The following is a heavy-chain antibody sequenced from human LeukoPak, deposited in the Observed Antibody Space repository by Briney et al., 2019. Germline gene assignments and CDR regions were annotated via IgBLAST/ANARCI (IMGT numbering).Heavy chain of an antibody. J-gene: IGHJ6*02. CDR2: ISYDGSNK. V-gene: IGHV3-30*09. Sequence: QPGGSLRLSCAASGFTFSSYAMHWVRQAPGKGLEWVAVISYDGSNKYYADSVKGRFAISRDNSKNTLYLQMNSLRSEDAAVYYCARIPPYCSGGTCLYYAMDVWGQGTTVTVSS. CDR1: GFTFSSYA. D-gene: IGHD2-15*01. CDR3: ARIPPYCSGGTCLYYAMDV.